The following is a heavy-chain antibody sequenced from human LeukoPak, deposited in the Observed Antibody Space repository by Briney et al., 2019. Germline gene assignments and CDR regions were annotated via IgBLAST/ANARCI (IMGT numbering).Heavy chain of an antibody. D-gene: IGHD6-19*01. V-gene: IGHV3-48*01. J-gene: IGHJ6*03. Sequence: GGSLRLSCAASGFTFSSYSMNWVRQAPGKGLEWVSYISSSSSTIYYADSVKGRFTISRDNAKNSLYLQMNSLRAEDTAVYYCARRIAVAGTPGDYYYYYMDVWGKGTTVTVSS. CDR3: ARRIAVAGTPGDYYYYYMDV. CDR2: ISSSSSTI. CDR1: GFTFSSYS.